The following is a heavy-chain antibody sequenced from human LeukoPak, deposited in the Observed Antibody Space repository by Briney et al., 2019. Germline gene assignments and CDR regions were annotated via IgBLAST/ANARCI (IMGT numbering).Heavy chain of an antibody. D-gene: IGHD4-23*01. CDR3: ARGRNGGNPYTPDY. CDR1: GFTVSSNY. Sequence: PGGSLRLSCAASGFTVSSNYMSWVRQAPGKGLEWVSVVYSGGSTCYADSVKGRFTISRDNSKNTLYLQMNSLRAEDTAVYYCARGRNGGNPYTPDYWGQGTLVTVSS. CDR2: VYSGGST. V-gene: IGHV3-53*01. J-gene: IGHJ4*02.